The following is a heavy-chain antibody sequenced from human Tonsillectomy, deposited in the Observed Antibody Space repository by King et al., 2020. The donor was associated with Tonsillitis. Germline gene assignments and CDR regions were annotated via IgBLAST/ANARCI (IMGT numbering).Heavy chain of an antibody. V-gene: IGHV3-13*01. CDR3: ARAGLCGGDCYYFDY. Sequence: VQLVESGGGLVQPGGSLRLSCAASGFTFSSYDMHWVRQATGKGLEWVSAIATATDTYYPGSVKGRFTISRENAKNSLYHQMNSMRAGDTGVYYCARAGLCGGDCYYFDYWGQGTLVTVSS. CDR2: IATATDT. CDR1: GFTFSSYD. D-gene: IGHD2-21*02. J-gene: IGHJ4*02.